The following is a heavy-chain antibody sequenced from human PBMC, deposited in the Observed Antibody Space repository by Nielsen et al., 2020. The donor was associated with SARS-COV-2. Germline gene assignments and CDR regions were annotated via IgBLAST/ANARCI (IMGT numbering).Heavy chain of an antibody. J-gene: IGHJ4*02. V-gene: IGHV3-53*01. CDR1: GFIVSNNY. D-gene: IGHD1-26*01. CDR2: IHRGGST. CDR3: VRETESYPYYFDL. Sequence: GESLKISCAASGFIVSNNYMSWVRQAPGKGLEWVSVIHRGGSTNYADSVKGRFTVSRDNANNSLYLEMNSLRAEDTAIYYCVRETESYPYYFDLWGQGTLVTVSS.